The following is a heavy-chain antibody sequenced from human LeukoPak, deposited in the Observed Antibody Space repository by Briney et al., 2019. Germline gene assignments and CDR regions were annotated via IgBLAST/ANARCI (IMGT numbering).Heavy chain of an antibody. CDR1: GFTFSSYS. Sequence: GGSLRLSCVGSGFTFSSYSLNWVRQAPGKGLEWVAFIRYDGSNKSYADSVKGRFTISRDNSKNTLYLQMNSLRAEDTAVYYCARARKSGGITMIRGVKDRGWFDPWGQGTLVTVSS. D-gene: IGHD3-10*01. CDR2: IRYDGSNK. J-gene: IGHJ5*02. CDR3: ARARKSGGITMIRGVKDRGWFDP. V-gene: IGHV3-30*02.